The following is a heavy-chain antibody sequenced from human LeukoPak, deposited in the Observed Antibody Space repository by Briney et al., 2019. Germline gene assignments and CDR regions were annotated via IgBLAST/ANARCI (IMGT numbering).Heavy chain of an antibody. CDR2: ISWDGGST. Sequence: GGSLRLSCAASGFTFDDYTMHWVRQAPGEGLEWVSLISWDGGSTYYADSVKGRFTISRDNSKNSLYLQMNSLRTEDTALYYCAKEADRIAVAGTGLDYWGQGTLVTVSS. CDR3: AKEADRIAVAGTGLDY. J-gene: IGHJ4*02. V-gene: IGHV3-43*01. CDR1: GFTFDDYT. D-gene: IGHD6-19*01.